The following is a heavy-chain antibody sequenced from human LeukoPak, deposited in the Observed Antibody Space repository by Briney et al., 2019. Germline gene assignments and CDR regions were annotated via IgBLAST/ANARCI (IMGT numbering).Heavy chain of an antibody. CDR1: GFTVSSNY. V-gene: IGHV3-66*01. CDR2: IYSGGST. D-gene: IGHD3-10*01. Sequence: GGSLRLSCAASGFTVSSNYMSWVRQAPGKGLEWVSVIYSGGSTYYADSVKGRFTISRDNSKNTLYLQMNSLRAEDTAVYYCARAPYYGSGSYFFRDWYFDLWGRGTLVTVSS. CDR3: ARAPYYGSGSYFFRDWYFDL. J-gene: IGHJ2*01.